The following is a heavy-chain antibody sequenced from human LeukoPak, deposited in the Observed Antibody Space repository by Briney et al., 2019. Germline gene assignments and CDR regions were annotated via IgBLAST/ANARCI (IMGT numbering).Heavy chain of an antibody. CDR1: GFTFNSYA. CDR3: AKSPYSSGWYSFS. CDR2: ISGSGGST. V-gene: IGHV3-23*01. Sequence: PGGSLRLSCAASGFTFNSYAMSWARQAPGKGLEWVSAISGSGGSTYYADSVKGRFTISRDNSKNTLYLQMNSLRAEDTAVYYCAKSPYSSGWYSFSWGQGTLVTVSS. D-gene: IGHD6-13*01. J-gene: IGHJ5*02.